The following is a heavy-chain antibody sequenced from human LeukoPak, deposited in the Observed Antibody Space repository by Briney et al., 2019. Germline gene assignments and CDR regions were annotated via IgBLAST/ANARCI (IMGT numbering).Heavy chain of an antibody. CDR1: GGSIRRSDYY. V-gene: IGHV4-39*01. CDR2: IYYSGNT. D-gene: IGHD3-22*01. J-gene: IGHJ4*02. CDR3: ARYPTAMISFDY. Sequence: SETLSLTCTVSGGSIRRSDYYWGWIRQPPGKGLEWIGSIYYSGNTYYKPSLKSRVTISVDTSKNQFSLRLSFVTAADTAVYYCARYPTAMISFDYWGQGTLVTVSS.